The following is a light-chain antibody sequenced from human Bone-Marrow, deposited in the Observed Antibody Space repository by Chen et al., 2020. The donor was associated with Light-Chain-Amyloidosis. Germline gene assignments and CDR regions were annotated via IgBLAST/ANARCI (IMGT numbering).Light chain of an antibody. V-gene: IGLV3-25*03. J-gene: IGLJ2*01. CDR1: DLPTKY. CDR2: RDT. Sequence: SYELTQPPSVSASPGQTARITCSGDDLPTKYAYWYQQKPGQAPVLVIHRDTERPSGISERFSCSSSGTTATLTISGVQAEDEADYHCQSADSSGTYEVIFGGGTKLTVL. CDR3: QSADSSGTYEVI.